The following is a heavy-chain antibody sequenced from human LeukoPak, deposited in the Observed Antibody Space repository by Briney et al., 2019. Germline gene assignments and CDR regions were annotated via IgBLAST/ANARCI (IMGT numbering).Heavy chain of an antibody. CDR1: GFTFSSYS. CDR3: ARGPRRQQQLVQEGYYFDY. D-gene: IGHD6-13*01. J-gene: IGHJ4*02. Sequence: PGGSLRLSCAASGFTFSSYSMNWVRQAPGKGLEWVSYISSSSSTIYYADSVKGRFTISRDNAKNSLYLQMNSLRAEDTAVYYCARGPRRQQQLVQEGYYFDYWGQGTLATVSS. V-gene: IGHV3-48*01. CDR2: ISSSSSTI.